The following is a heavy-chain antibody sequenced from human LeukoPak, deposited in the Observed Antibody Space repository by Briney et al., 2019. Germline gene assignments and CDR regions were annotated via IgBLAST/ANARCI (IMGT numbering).Heavy chain of an antibody. CDR2: IVVGSGNT. CDR3: ARDRYYYDSSGYSRHFDY. D-gene: IGHD3-22*01. Sequence: GTSVKVSCKASGFTFTSSAMQWVRQARGQRLEWIGWIVVGSGNTNYAQKFQERVTITRDMSTSTAYMELSSLRSEDTAVYYCARDRYYYDSSGYSRHFDYWGQGTLVTVSS. J-gene: IGHJ4*02. CDR1: GFTFTSSA. V-gene: IGHV1-58*02.